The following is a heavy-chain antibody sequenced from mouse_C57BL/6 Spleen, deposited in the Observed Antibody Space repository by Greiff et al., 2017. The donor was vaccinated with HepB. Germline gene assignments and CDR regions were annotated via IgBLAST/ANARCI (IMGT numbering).Heavy chain of an antibody. Sequence: EVQLVESGGDLVKPGGSLKLSCAASGFTFSSYGMSWVRQTPDKRLEWVATISSGGSYTYYPDSVKGRFTISRDNAKNTLYLQMSSLKSEDTAMYYCARLGSSYYFDVWGTGTTVTVSS. D-gene: IGHD1-1*01. CDR2: ISSGGSYT. J-gene: IGHJ1*03. CDR1: GFTFSSYG. V-gene: IGHV5-6*01. CDR3: ARLGSSYYFDV.